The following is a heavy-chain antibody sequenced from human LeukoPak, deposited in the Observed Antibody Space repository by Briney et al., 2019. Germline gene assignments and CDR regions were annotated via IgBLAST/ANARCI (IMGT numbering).Heavy chain of an antibody. CDR1: GYTFTSYA. J-gene: IGHJ4*02. CDR3: ARAIAAAEAIDY. V-gene: IGHV1-3*01. Sequence: ASVKVSCKASGYTFTSYAMHWVRQAPGQRLEWMGWINAGNGNTKYSQKFQGRVTITRDTSASTAYMELSSLRSEDTAVYYCARAIAAAEAIDYWGQGTLVTVSS. CDR2: INAGNGNT. D-gene: IGHD6-13*01.